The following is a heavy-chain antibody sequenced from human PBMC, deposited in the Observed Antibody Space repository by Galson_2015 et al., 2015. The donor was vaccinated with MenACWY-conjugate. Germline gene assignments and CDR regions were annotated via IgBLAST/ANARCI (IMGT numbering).Heavy chain of an antibody. J-gene: IGHJ2*01. CDR3: ARAPLGGWYLDL. CDR1: GDSVSSDSAA. CDR2: TYYRSKWNS. Sequence: CAISGDSVSSDSAAWNWFRQSPSRGLEWLGRTYYRSKWNSDYVESVKSRIIINPDTSKNQFSLQLNSVSPEDTAVYYCARAPLGGWYLDLWGRGTLVTVSS. V-gene: IGHV6-1*01. D-gene: IGHD7-27*01.